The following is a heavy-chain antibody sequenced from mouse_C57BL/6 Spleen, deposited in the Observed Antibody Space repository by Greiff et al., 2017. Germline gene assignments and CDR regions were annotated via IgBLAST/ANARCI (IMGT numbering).Heavy chain of an antibody. V-gene: IGHV5-17*01. CDR3: SEKDAMDY. Sequence: EVKLMESGGGLVKPGGSLKLSCAASGFTFSDYGMHWVRQAPEKGLEWVAYISSGSSTIYYADTVKGRFTISRDNAKNTLFLQMTSLRSEDTAMYYCSEKDAMDYWGQGTSVTVSS. CDR2: ISSGSSTI. CDR1: GFTFSDYG. J-gene: IGHJ4*01.